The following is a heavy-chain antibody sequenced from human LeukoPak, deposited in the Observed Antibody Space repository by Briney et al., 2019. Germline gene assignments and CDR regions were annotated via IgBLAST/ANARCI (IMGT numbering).Heavy chain of an antibody. Sequence: ASVKVSCKASGYTFTGYYMHWVRQAPGQGLEWMGWINPNSGGTNYAQKFQGRVTMTRDTSISTAYMELSRLRSDDTAVYYCARAPGYTYYYYMDVWGKGTTVTVSS. CDR1: GYTFTGYY. CDR2: INPNSGGT. J-gene: IGHJ6*03. V-gene: IGHV1-2*02. D-gene: IGHD6-13*01. CDR3: ARAPGYTYYYYMDV.